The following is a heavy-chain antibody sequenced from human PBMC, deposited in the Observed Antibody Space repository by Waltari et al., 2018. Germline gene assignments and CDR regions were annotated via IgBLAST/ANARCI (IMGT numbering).Heavy chain of an antibody. CDR2: INPNSGGT. CDR3: ARGGPAIFGVLITKRFDY. D-gene: IGHD3-3*01. Sequence: QVQLVQSGAEVKKPGASVKVSCKASGYTFTDYYMHWVRQAPGQGLEWMGRINPNSGGTKYTQKCQGRVTMTRDTSISTAYMELSRLRSDDTAVYYCARGGPAIFGVLITKRFDYWGQGTLVTVSS. CDR1: GYTFTDYY. J-gene: IGHJ4*02. V-gene: IGHV1-2*02.